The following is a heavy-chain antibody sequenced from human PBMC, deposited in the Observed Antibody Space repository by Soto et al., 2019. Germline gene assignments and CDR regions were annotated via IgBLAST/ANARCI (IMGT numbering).Heavy chain of an antibody. CDR3: AKDMYSSSWYFYYYSMDV. CDR2: ISGSGGST. J-gene: IGHJ6*02. CDR1: GFTFSSYA. D-gene: IGHD6-13*01. V-gene: IGHV3-23*01. Sequence: EVQLLESGGGLVQPGGSLRLSCAASGFTFSSYAMSWVRQAPGKGLEWVSAISGSGGSTYYADSVKGRFTISRDNSMNTLYLQMSSLRAEDTAVYYCAKDMYSSSWYFYYYSMDVWGQGTTVTVSS.